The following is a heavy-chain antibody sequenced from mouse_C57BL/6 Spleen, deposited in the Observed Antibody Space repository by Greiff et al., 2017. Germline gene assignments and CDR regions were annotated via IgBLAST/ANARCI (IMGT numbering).Heavy chain of an antibody. J-gene: IGHJ4*01. V-gene: IGHV1-20*01. CDR1: GYSFTGYF. Sequence: EVKLVESGPELVKPGDSVKISCKASGYSFTGYFMNWVMQSHGTSLEWIGRLNPYNGDTFYNQKFKGKATLTVDKSSSTAHMELRSLTSEDSAVYYCARGGGYSMDDWGQGTSVTVSS. CDR2: LNPYNGDT. CDR3: ARGGGYSMDD.